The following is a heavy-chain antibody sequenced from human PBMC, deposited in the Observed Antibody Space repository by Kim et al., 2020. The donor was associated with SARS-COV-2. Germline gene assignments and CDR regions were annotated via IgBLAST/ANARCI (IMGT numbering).Heavy chain of an antibody. V-gene: IGHV4-39*01. J-gene: IGHJ4*02. CDR2: IYYSGST. CDR1: GGSISSSSYY. CDR3: ATQKRYNWNDGVSDY. Sequence: SETLSLTCTVSGGSISSSSYYWGWIRQPPGKGLEWIGSIYYSGSTYYNPSLKSRVTISVDTSKNQFSLKLSSVTAADTAVYYCATQKRYNWNDGVSDYWGQGTLVTVSS. D-gene: IGHD1-1*01.